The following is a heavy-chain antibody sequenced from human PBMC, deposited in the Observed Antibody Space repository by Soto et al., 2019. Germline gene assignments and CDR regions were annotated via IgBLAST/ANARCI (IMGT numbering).Heavy chain of an antibody. CDR1: GFTFSSYA. CDR3: AKDLRPTTDRLTSDAFDI. V-gene: IGHV3-23*01. D-gene: IGHD4-4*01. Sequence: GGSLRLSCAASGFTFSSYAMSWVRQAPGKGLEWVSAISGSGGSTYYADSVKGRFTISRDNSKNTLYLQMNSLRAEDTAVYYCAKDLRPTTDRLTSDAFDIWGQGTMVTVSS. J-gene: IGHJ3*02. CDR2: ISGSGGST.